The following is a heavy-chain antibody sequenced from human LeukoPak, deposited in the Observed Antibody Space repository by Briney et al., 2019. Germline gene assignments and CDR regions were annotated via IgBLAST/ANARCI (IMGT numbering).Heavy chain of an antibody. CDR1: GGTFSSYA. J-gene: IGHJ5*02. Sequence: SVKVSCKASGGTFSSYAISWVRQAPGQGLEWMGGIIPIFGTANYAQKFQGRVTITTDESTSTAYMELSSLRSEDTAVYYCARDDQLLINWFDPWGQGTLVTVSS. V-gene: IGHV1-69*05. D-gene: IGHD2-2*01. CDR3: ARDDQLLINWFDP. CDR2: IIPIFGTA.